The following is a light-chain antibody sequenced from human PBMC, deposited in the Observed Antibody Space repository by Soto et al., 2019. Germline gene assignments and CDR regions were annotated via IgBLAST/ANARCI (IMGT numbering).Light chain of an antibody. CDR1: QSVSSY. Sequence: EIVLTQSQTTLSLSPGERATLSCRASQSVSSYLAWYQQKPGQAPRLLIYDASNRATGIPARFSGSGSGTDFALTISSLEPEDFAVYYCQQRSNWPPLTFGPGTKVEI. CDR2: DAS. J-gene: IGKJ3*01. V-gene: IGKV3-11*01. CDR3: QQRSNWPPLT.